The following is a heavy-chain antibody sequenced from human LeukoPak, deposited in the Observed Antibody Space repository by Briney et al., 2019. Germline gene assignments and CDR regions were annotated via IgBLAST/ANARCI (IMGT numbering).Heavy chain of an antibody. V-gene: IGHV4-34*01. CDR3: ASGGYSGDELSEGNY. Sequence: MSSETLSLTCAVYGGSFSGYYWSWIRQPPGKVLEWIGEINHSGSTNYNPSLKSRVTISVDTSKNQFSLKLSSVTAADTAVYYCASGGYSGDELSEGNYWGQGTLVTVSS. D-gene: IGHD5-12*01. J-gene: IGHJ4*02. CDR2: INHSGST. CDR1: GGSFSGYY.